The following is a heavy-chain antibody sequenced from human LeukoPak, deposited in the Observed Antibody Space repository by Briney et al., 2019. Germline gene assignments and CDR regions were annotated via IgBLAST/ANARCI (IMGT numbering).Heavy chain of an antibody. CDR2: ISAYNGNT. D-gene: IGHD3-3*01. CDR3: ARDPITIFGVVIIPPSYYYGMDV. V-gene: IGHV1-18*01. Sequence: GASVKVSCKASGYTFTSYDINWVRQAPGQGLEWMGWISAYNGNTNYAQKLQGRVTMTTDTSTSTAYMELRSLRSDDTAVYYCARDPITIFGVVIIPPSYYYGMDVWGQGTTVTVSS. CDR1: GYTFTSYD. J-gene: IGHJ6*02.